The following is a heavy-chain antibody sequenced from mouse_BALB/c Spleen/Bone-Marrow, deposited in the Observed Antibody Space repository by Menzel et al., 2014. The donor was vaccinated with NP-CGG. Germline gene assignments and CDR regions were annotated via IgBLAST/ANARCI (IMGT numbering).Heavy chain of an antibody. Sequence: VQLQQPGAELVKPGASVKLSCTASGFNIKDTYILWVKQRPEQGLEWIGKIDPAKDNTEYDPKFQGKATITADTPSNTAYLQLSSLTSEDTAVYYCARGVRQLGLPFWGQGTLVTVST. CDR2: IDPAKDNT. J-gene: IGHJ3*01. CDR1: GFNIKDTY. V-gene: IGHV14-3*02. CDR3: ARGVRQLGLPF. D-gene: IGHD3-2*01.